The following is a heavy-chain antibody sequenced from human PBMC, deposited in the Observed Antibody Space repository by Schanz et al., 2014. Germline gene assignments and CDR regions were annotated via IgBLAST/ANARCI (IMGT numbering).Heavy chain of an antibody. V-gene: IGHV1-18*01. CDR3: ARDAADFYDILTEEDY. CDR1: GYIFINSG. Sequence: QVHLVQSGAEVKRPGASVKVSCKASGYIFINSGISWVRQAPGQGLEWMGWISVYNHNKEYDQKFQGRVTMTTDTSTSTAYMALTYLRSDDTAVYYCARDAADFYDILTEEDYWGQGTLVTVSS. D-gene: IGHD3-9*01. CDR2: ISVYNHNK. J-gene: IGHJ4*02.